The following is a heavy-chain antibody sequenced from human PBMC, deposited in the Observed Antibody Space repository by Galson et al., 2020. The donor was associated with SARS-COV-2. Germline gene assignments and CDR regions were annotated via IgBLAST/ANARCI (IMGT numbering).Heavy chain of an antibody. Sequence: GESLKISCEASGFPFSIYWMTWVRQAPGKGLEWVANIDKDGSVINYVDSVKGRFTISRDNAKNSLYLQMNSLRAEDTAVYFCARSMASDYWGQGTLVTVSS. D-gene: IGHD5-12*01. CDR3: ARSMASDY. V-gene: IGHV3-7*01. CDR2: IDKDGSVI. CDR1: GFPFSIYW. J-gene: IGHJ4*02.